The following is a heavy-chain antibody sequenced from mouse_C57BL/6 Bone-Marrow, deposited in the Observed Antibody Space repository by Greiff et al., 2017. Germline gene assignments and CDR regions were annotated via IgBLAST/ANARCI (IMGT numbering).Heavy chain of an antibody. V-gene: IGHV1-54*01. D-gene: IGHD1-1*01. CDR1: GYAFTNYL. Sequence: VQGVESGAELVRPGTSVKVSCKASGYAFTNYLIEWVKQRPGQGLEWIGVINPGSGGTNYNEKFKGKATLTADKSSSTAYMQLSSLTSEDSAVYCCARETDFITTVVRCAYWGQEPLVSVSA. CDR2: INPGSGGT. J-gene: IGHJ3*01. CDR3: ARETDFITTVVRCAY.